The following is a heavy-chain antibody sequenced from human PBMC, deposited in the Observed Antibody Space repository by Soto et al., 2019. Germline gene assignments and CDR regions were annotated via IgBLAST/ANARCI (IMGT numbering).Heavy chain of an antibody. Sequence: SSETLSLTCTVSGGSISTSNYYWGWVRQPPGKGLDWIGNIYYSGTTYYNPSLKSRVTISVDTSKNQFSLKLNSVTAAATAVYYCATVVVPARRQTDFEFWGPGTLLTVSS. J-gene: IGHJ4*02. CDR1: GGSISTSNYY. D-gene: IGHD6-6*01. CDR3: ATVVVPARRQTDFEF. CDR2: IYYSGTT. V-gene: IGHV4-39*01.